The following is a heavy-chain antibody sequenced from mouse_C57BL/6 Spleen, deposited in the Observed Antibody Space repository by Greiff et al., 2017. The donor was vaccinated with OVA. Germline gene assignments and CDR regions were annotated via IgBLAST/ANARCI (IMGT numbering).Heavy chain of an antibody. J-gene: IGHJ4*01. Sequence: QVQLQQSGAELARPGASVKLSCKASGYTFTSYGISWVKQRTGPGLEWIGEIYPRSGNTYYNEKFKGKATLTADKSSSTAYMELRSLTSEDSAVYFCARRPYYSNSYAMDYWGQGTSVTVSS. V-gene: IGHV1-81*01. CDR1: GYTFTSYG. CDR2: IYPRSGNT. CDR3: ARRPYYSNSYAMDY. D-gene: IGHD2-5*01.